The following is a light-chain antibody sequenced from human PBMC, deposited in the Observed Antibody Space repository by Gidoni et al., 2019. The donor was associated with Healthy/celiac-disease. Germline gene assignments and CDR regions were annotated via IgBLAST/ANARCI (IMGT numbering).Light chain of an antibody. CDR3: QQYDNLPLT. J-gene: IGKJ3*01. CDR1: QDISNY. Sequence: QMTQSPSSLSASVGDRVTITCQASQDISNYLNWYQQKPGKAPKLLIYDASNLETGVPSRFSGSGSGTDFTFTISSLQPEDIATYYCQQYDNLPLTFGPGTKVDIK. V-gene: IGKV1-33*01. CDR2: DAS.